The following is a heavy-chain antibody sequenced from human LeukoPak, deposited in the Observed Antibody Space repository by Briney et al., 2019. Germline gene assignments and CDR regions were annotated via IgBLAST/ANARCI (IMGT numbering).Heavy chain of an antibody. CDR3: ARGRVYCSGGSCYSASPWFDP. D-gene: IGHD2-15*01. Sequence: ASVKVSCTASGYTFTSYEINWVRQATGQGLEWMGWMNPNSGNTGYAQKFQGRVTITRNTSISTAYMELSSLRSEDTAAYYCARGRVYCSGGSCYSASPWFDPWGQGTLVTVSS. CDR2: MNPNSGNT. J-gene: IGHJ5*02. V-gene: IGHV1-8*03. CDR1: GYTFTSYE.